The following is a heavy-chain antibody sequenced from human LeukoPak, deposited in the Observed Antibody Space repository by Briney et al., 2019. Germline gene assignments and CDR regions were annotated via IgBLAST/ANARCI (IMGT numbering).Heavy chain of an antibody. J-gene: IGHJ4*02. CDR3: AKVGGYCSGGSCPFDY. V-gene: IGHV3-30*18. Sequence: GGSLRLSCAASGFTFSSYGMHWVRQAPGKGLEWVAAISYDGSNKYYADTVKGRFTISRDNSKNTLYPQMNSLRAEDTAVYYCAKVGGYCSGGSCPFDYWGQGTLVTVSS. CDR2: ISYDGSNK. D-gene: IGHD2-15*01. CDR1: GFTFSSYG.